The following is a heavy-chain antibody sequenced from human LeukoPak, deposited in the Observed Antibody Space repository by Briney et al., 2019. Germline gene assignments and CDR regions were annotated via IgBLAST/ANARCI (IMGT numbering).Heavy chain of an antibody. D-gene: IGHD3-10*01. Sequence: SETLSLTCTVSGGSISSYYWSWIRQPAGKGLEWIGRIYTSGSTNYNPSLKSRVTMSVDTSKNQFSLNLNSVTAADTAVYYCARSELLWFGRVNSGFDYWGQGILVTVSS. V-gene: IGHV4-4*07. CDR3: ARSELLWFGRVNSGFDY. CDR2: IYTSGST. J-gene: IGHJ4*02. CDR1: GGSISSYY.